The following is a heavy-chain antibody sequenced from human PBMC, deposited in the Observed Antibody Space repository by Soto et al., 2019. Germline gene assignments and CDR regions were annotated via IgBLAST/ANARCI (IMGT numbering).Heavy chain of an antibody. CDR1: GYTFTSYD. CDR2: MNPNSGNT. D-gene: IGHD6-13*01. J-gene: IGHJ6*02. CDR3: ARRGYSSSWYYYYYYGRDV. Sequence: QVQLVQSGAEVKKPGASVKVSCKASGYTFTSYDINWVRQATGQGLEWMGWMNPNSGNTGYAQKFQGRVTMTGTTSKSTAYMKLSSLRSEDTAVYYCARRGYSSSWYYYYYYGRDVGGQATTVTVS. V-gene: IGHV1-8*01.